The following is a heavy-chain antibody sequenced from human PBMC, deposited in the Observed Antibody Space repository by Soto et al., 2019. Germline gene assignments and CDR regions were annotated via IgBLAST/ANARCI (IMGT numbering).Heavy chain of an antibody. D-gene: IGHD3-22*01. Sequence: GSSVNVSCKASGYTFTSYGISWVRQAPGQGLEWMGWISAYNGNTNYAQKLQGRVTMTTDTSTSTAYMELRSLRSDDTAVYYCARETGTYYYDSSGYYVFDYWGQGTLVTVSS. CDR3: ARETGTYYYDSSGYYVFDY. CDR2: ISAYNGNT. J-gene: IGHJ4*02. CDR1: GYTFTSYG. V-gene: IGHV1-18*01.